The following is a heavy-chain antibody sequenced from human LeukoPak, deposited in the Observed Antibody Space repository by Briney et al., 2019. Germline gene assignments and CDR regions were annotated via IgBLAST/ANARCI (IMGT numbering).Heavy chain of an antibody. CDR1: GGSISSSSYY. Sequence: SQTLSLTCAVSGGSISSSSYYWGWIRQPPGKGLEWIGNIYYRGITYYNPSLKSRVTISVDTSKNQFSLKLSSVTAADTAVYYCAKQPHAFDNWFDPWGQGTLVTVSS. J-gene: IGHJ5*02. V-gene: IGHV4-39*01. D-gene: IGHD3-10*01. CDR2: IYYRGIT. CDR3: AKQPHAFDNWFDP.